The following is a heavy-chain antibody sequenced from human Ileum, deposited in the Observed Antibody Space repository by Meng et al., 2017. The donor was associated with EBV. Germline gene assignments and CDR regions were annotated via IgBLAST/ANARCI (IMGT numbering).Heavy chain of an antibody. Sequence: QVQLRESGPGLVKPSQTLSLTRTVSGGSISSGDYYWSWIRQPPGKGLEWIGYIYNSGSTYYNPSLKSRVTISVDTSKNQFSLKLRFVTAADTAVYYCAREGRSHQVGVSVYWGQGNLVTVSS. CDR1: GGSISSGDYY. V-gene: IGHV4-30-4*01. J-gene: IGHJ4*02. D-gene: IGHD2-21*01. CDR3: AREGRSHQVGVSVY. CDR2: IYNSGST.